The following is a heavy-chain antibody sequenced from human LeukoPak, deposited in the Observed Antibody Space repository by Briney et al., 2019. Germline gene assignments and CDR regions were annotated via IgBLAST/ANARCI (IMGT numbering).Heavy chain of an antibody. J-gene: IGHJ4*02. CDR2: IYYSGST. CDR3: ARHEYGDYGPFDC. D-gene: IGHD4-17*01. Sequence: SETLSLTCTVSGASIASGDYYWGWLRQPPGKGLEWIGTIYYSGSTYYNTSLKSRVTISVDMSNNQFSLKLNSVTAADTAVYYCARHEYGDYGPFDCWGQGTLVTVSS. V-gene: IGHV4-39*01. CDR1: GASIASGDYY.